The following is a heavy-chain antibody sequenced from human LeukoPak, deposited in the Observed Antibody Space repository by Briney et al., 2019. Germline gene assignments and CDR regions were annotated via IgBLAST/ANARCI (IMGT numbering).Heavy chain of an antibody. J-gene: IGHJ4*02. CDR1: GYTFIDYG. CDR3: ASGLVELPDS. V-gene: IGHV1-18*01. CDR2: ISVDNGDP. Sequence: ASVKVSCKASGYTFIDYGISWVRQAPGQGLEWMGWISVDNGDPKYAQKFQDRVTMTRDTSTGTFYMTLRSLRSDDTAVYYCASGLVELPDSWGQGTLVTVSS. D-gene: IGHD1-7*01.